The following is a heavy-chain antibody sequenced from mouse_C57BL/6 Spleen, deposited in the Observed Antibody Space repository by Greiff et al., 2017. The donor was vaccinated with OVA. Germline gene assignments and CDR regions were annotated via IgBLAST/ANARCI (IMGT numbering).Heavy chain of an antibody. V-gene: IGHV1-50*01. CDR3: ARGETGDY. Sequence: VQLQQPGAELVKPGASVTLSCKASGYTFTSYWMQWVKQRPGQGLEWIGEIDPSDSYTNYNPKFKGKATLTVDTSSSTAYMQRSSLTSEDSAVYYCARGETGDYWGQGTTLTVSS. J-gene: IGHJ2*01. CDR2: IDPSDSYT. CDR1: GYTFTSYW. D-gene: IGHD2-13*01.